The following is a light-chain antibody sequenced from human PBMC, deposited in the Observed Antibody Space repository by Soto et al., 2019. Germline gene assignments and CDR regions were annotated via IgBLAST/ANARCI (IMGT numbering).Light chain of an antibody. Sequence: QSVLTQPASVSGSPGQSIAISCTGTSSDVGAFNYVSWYQQHPGKAPKFMIFGVSSRPSGVSDRFSGSKSGNTASLTISGLQTEDEADYYCASYTTSSTYVFGTGTKVT. V-gene: IGLV2-14*03. CDR2: GVS. CDR3: ASYTTSSTYV. J-gene: IGLJ1*01. CDR1: SSDVGAFNY.